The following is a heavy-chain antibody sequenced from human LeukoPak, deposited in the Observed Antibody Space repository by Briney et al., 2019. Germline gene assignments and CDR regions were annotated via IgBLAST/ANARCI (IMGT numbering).Heavy chain of an antibody. CDR3: ASTFSSSSRYYYYYGMDV. CDR1: GGSISSYY. V-gene: IGHV4-59*01. CDR2: IYYSGST. D-gene: IGHD6-6*01. J-gene: IGHJ6*02. Sequence: SETLSLTCTVSGGSISSYYWSWLRQPPGKGLEWIGYIYYSGSTNYNPSLKSRVTISVDTSKNQFSLKLSSVTAADTAVYYCASTFSSSSRYYYYYGMDVWGQGTTVTVSS.